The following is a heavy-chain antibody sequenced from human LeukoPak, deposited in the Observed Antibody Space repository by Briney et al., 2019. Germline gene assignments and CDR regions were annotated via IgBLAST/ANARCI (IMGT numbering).Heavy chain of an antibody. CDR2: FDPEDGET. Sequence: ASVKVSCKVSGYILTELSMHWVRQAPGKGLEWMGGFDPEDGETIYAQKFQGRVTMTEDTSTDTAYMELSSLRSEDTAVYYCATTVGELSLYVLFDYWGQGTLSPSPQ. CDR3: ATTVGELSLYVLFDY. CDR1: GYILTELS. D-gene: IGHD3-16*02. J-gene: IGHJ4*02. V-gene: IGHV1-24*01.